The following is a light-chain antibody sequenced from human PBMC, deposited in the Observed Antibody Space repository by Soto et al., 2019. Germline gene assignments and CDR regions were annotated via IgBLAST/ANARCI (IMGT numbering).Light chain of an antibody. CDR3: QQRSNWPPT. V-gene: IGKV3-11*01. CDR2: DAS. Sequence: EIVLTQSPATLSLSPGERATLSCRASQSVSSYLAWYQQKPGQAPMLLIYDASNRATGIPARFSGSGSGTDFTLTISSLEPEDFAVYYCQQRSNWPPTFCQGTRLEI. CDR1: QSVSSY. J-gene: IGKJ5*01.